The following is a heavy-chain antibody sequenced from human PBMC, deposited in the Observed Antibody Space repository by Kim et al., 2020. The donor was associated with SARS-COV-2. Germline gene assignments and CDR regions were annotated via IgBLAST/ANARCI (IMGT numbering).Heavy chain of an antibody. CDR2: IAGNT. J-gene: IGHJ4*02. V-gene: IGHV3-23*01. D-gene: IGHD2-15*01. CDR1: GFTFSNSV. Sequence: GGSLRLSCAASGFTFSNSVMSWVRQAPGKGLEWVSTIAGNTYYADSVKGRFTISRDNAKNTLYLQMDSMRVEDTAIYYCSGKGGPGNYVYYWSQGTLVTV. CDR3: SGKGGPGNYVYY.